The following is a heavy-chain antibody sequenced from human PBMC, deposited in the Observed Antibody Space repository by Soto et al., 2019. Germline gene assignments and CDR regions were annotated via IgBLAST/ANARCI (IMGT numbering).Heavy chain of an antibody. Sequence: SVKDSFKAHVYTFTSYGISWVRQAAGQGLEWMGWISAYNGNTNYAQKLQGRVTMTTDTSTSTAYMELRRLRSEDTAVYYCAREGGIAAAGGYYYYGMDVWGQGTTVTVSS. CDR1: VYTFTSYG. D-gene: IGHD6-13*01. CDR3: AREGGIAAAGGYYYYGMDV. J-gene: IGHJ6*02. CDR2: ISAYNGNT. V-gene: IGHV1-18*04.